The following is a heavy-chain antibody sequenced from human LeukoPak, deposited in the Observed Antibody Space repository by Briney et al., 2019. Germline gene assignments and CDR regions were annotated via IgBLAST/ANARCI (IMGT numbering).Heavy chain of an antibody. Sequence: SETLSLTCAVYGGSFSGYYWSWIRQPPGKGLEWIGELNHSGSTNYNPSLKSRVTISVDTSKNQFSLKLSSVTAADTAVYYCARAYYDYVWGSYRYYLDYWGQGTLVTVSS. CDR1: GGSFSGYY. J-gene: IGHJ4*02. V-gene: IGHV4-34*01. CDR2: LNHSGST. CDR3: ARAYYDYVWGSYRYYLDY. D-gene: IGHD3-16*02.